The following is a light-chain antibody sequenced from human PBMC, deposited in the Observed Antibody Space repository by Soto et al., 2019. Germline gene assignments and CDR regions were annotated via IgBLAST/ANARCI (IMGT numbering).Light chain of an antibody. J-gene: IGKJ5*01. CDR1: QDISNY. CDR3: KQYENLPT. V-gene: IGKV1-33*01. Sequence: DIQMTQTPPSLSVSVGDRVTITCQASQDISNYLHWFQQKPGKAPQLLIFDVSNLQTGVPSRFSGGGSGTDFTFTISRLQPEDIATYYCKQYENLPTFGQGTRLEN. CDR2: DVS.